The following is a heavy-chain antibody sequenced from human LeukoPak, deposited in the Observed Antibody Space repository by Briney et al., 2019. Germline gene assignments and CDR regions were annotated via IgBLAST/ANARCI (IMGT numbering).Heavy chain of an antibody. D-gene: IGHD1-14*01. V-gene: IGHV3-73*01. Sequence: PGGSLRLSXAASGSTFSGSAMHWVRQASGKGLEWVGRIRSKANSYATAYAASVKGRFTISRDDSKNTAYLQMNSLKTEDTAVYYCTSETSGLYYYYYMDVWGKGTTVTVSS. J-gene: IGHJ6*03. CDR2: IRSKANSYAT. CDR3: TSETSGLYYYYYMDV. CDR1: GSTFSGSA.